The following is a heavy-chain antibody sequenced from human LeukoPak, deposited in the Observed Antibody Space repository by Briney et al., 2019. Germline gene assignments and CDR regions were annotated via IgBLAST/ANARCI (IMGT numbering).Heavy chain of an antibody. Sequence: SETLSLTCSVSGDSTTSYYWSWIRQPPGKGLEWIGHIYYGGSTNYKPSLKSRVTMSVDTSKNQISLKVTSVTAADTAVYYCARRGVMGGFDIWGQGTMVTVPS. CDR2: IYYGGST. V-gene: IGHV4-59*01. CDR1: GDSTTSYY. D-gene: IGHD3-16*01. CDR3: ARRGVMGGFDI. J-gene: IGHJ3*02.